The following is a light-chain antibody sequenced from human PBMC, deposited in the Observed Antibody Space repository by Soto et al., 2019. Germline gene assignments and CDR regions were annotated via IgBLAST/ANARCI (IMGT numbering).Light chain of an antibody. J-gene: IGKJ2*01. CDR1: QSLLYSSNNKNY. CDR3: QHYYSSPPYT. CDR2: WAS. Sequence: DIVMTQSPDSLAVSLGERATINCKSSQSLLYSSNNKNYLAWYQQKPGQPPKLLIYWASTRESGVTDRFSGSGSGTDFTLTISSLQAEDVAVYYCQHYYSSPPYTFGQGSKLEIK. V-gene: IGKV4-1*01.